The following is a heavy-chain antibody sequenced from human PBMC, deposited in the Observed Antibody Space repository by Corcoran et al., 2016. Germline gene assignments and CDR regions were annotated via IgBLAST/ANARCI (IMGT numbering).Heavy chain of an antibody. Sequence: QGQLVQSGAEVKKPGSSVKVSCKASGGTFSSYAISWVRQAPGQGLEWMGGIIPIFGTANYAQKFQGRVTITADESTSTAYMELSSLRSEDTAVYYCARVIYYGSGSYKRFDPWGQRTLVTVSS. CDR2: IIPIFGTA. D-gene: IGHD3-10*01. CDR3: ARVIYYGSGSYKRFDP. CDR1: GGTFSSYA. J-gene: IGHJ5*02. V-gene: IGHV1-69*01.